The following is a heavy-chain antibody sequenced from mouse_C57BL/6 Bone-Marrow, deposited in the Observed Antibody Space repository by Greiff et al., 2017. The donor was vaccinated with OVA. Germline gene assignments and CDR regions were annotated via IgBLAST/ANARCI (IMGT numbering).Heavy chain of an antibody. CDR3: ARWCLANWDGGYFDV. D-gene: IGHD4-1*01. V-gene: IGHV1-66*01. CDR1: GYSFTSYY. CDR2: IYPGSGNT. Sequence: LQESGPELVKPGASVKISCKASGYSFTSYYIHWVKQRPGQGLEWIGWIYPGSGNTKYNEKFKGKATLPADTSSSTAYMQLSSLTSEDSAVYYCARWCLANWDGGYFDVWGTGTTVTVSS. J-gene: IGHJ1*03.